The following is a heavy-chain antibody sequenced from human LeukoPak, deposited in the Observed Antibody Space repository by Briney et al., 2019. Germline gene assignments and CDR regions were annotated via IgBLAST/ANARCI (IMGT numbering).Heavy chain of an antibody. Sequence: ASVKVSCKASGYTFTSYGISWVRQAPGKGLEWMGLVDPEDGETIYAEKFQGRVTITADTSTDTAYMELSSLRSEDTAVYYCATIPTSCLNPCPDYWGQGTLVTVSS. J-gene: IGHJ4*02. V-gene: IGHV1-69-2*01. CDR1: GYTFTSYG. D-gene: IGHD2-2*01. CDR2: VDPEDGET. CDR3: ATIPTSCLNPCPDY.